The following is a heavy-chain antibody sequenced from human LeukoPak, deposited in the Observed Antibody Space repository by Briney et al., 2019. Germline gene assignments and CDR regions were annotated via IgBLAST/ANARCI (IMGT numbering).Heavy chain of an antibody. CDR1: GGSISSSSYY. CDR2: IYYSGST. Sequence: SETLSLTCTVSGGSISSSSYYWGWIRQTPGKGLEWIGSIYYSGSTYYNPSLKSRVTISVDTSKNQFSLKLSSVTAPDTAVYYCARLRGYYYNSSAHRPLFDYWGQGTLVTVSS. CDR3: ARLRGYYYNSSAHRPLFDY. J-gene: IGHJ4*02. V-gene: IGHV4-39*01. D-gene: IGHD3-22*01.